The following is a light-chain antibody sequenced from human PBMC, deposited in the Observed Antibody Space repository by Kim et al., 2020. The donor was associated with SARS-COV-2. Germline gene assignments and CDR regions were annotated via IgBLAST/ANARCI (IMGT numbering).Light chain of an antibody. Sequence: SHELTQPPSVSVSPGQTASITCSGDKLGDNYACWYQQRPGQSPVLVIYQDSQRPSGIPERFSGSNSGNTATLTISGTQAMDEADYYCQAWDSSTVVFGGGTQLTVL. CDR3: QAWDSSTVV. V-gene: IGLV3-1*01. CDR1: KLGDNY. CDR2: QDS. J-gene: IGLJ2*01.